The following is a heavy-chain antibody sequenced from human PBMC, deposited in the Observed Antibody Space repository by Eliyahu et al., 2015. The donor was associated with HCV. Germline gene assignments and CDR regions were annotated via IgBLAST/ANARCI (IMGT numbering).Heavy chain of an antibody. Sequence: QVQLQESGPGLVKPSETLSLTCTVSGASITHYYWSWLRQPAGKGLEWIGRISPSGDINYNPSLKGRVTMSGDASNNQFSLRLSSVTAADTALYYCARGLDGDSPGFDPWGQGTLVTVSS. CDR2: ISPSGDI. J-gene: IGHJ5*02. CDR3: ARGLDGDSPGFDP. CDR1: GASITHYY. D-gene: IGHD4-17*01. V-gene: IGHV4-4*07.